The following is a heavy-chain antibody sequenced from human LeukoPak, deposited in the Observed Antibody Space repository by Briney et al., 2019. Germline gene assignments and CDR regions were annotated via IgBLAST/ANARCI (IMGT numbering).Heavy chain of an antibody. CDR2: INSSGSNI. Sequence: GGSLRLSRAASGFTFRNYEFNWVRQAPGKGLEWVSYINSSGSNIYYADSVKGRFTISRDDAKNSLYLQMNSLRAEDTALYFCARRGVSWGEGTLVTVSS. CDR3: ARRGVS. CDR1: GFTFRNYE. D-gene: IGHD3-10*01. V-gene: IGHV3-48*03. J-gene: IGHJ5*02.